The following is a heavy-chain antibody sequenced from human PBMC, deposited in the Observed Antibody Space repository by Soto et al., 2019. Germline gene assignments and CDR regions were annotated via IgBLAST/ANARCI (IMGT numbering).Heavy chain of an antibody. CDR2: ISGHNGNT. CDR3: ARRTSSIVFGVAQSGMDV. J-gene: IGHJ6*02. V-gene: IGHV1-18*04. D-gene: IGHD3-3*01. CDR1: GYAFTTYG. Sequence: QVQLLQSGAEVKKAGASVKVSCKASGYAFTTYGISWVRQAPGHGLEWMGWISGHNGNTNYVQKLQGKVSMTIDTSTSTAYMELRSLRSDDTAVYYCARRTSSIVFGVAQSGMDVWGQGTTVTVSS.